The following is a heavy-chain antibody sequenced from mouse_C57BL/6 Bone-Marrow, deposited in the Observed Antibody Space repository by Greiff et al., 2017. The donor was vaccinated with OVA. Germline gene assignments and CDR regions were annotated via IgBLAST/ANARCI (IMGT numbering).Heavy chain of an antibody. CDR2: IYPVSGET. Sequence: QVQLQQSGAELVRPGASVKLSCTASGFNIKDDYMHWVKQRPGQGLEWIGRIYPVSGETNYNQKFMGKATFSVDRSSSTVYMVLNSLTSEDPAVYYCGRKDYSKGCLFAYWGQGTLVTVSA. CDR1: GFNIKDDY. V-gene: IGHV1-11*01. J-gene: IGHJ3*01. CDR3: GRKDYSKGCLFAY. D-gene: IGHD2-5*01.